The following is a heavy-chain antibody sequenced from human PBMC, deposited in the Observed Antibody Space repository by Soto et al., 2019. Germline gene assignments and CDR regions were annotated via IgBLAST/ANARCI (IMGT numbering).Heavy chain of an antibody. J-gene: IGHJ4*02. CDR3: AKDSLSGSYSGYFDY. V-gene: IGHV3-30*18. CDR2: ISYDGSNK. D-gene: IGHD1-26*01. Sequence: GVSLRLSCAASGFTFSSYGMHWVRQAPGKGLEWVAVISYDGSNKYYADSVKGRFTISRDNSKNTLYLQMNSLRAEDTAVYYCAKDSLSGSYSGYFDYWGQGTLVTVSS. CDR1: GFTFSSYG.